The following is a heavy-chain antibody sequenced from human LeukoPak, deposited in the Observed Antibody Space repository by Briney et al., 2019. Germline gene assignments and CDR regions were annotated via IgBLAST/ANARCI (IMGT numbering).Heavy chain of an antibody. CDR2: INHSGST. CDR1: GGSISSSSYY. J-gene: IGHJ3*02. D-gene: IGHD3-22*01. CDR3: ARIDSYYYDSRDAFDI. Sequence: SETLSLTCTVSGGSISSSSYYWGWIRQPPGKGLEWIGEINHSGSTNYNPSLKSRVTISVDTSKNQFSLKLSSVTAADTAVYYCARIDSYYYDSRDAFDIWGQGTMVTVSS. V-gene: IGHV4-39*07.